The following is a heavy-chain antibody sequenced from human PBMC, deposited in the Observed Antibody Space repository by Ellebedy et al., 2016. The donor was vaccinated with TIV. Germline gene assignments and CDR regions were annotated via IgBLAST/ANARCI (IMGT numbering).Heavy chain of an antibody. J-gene: IGHJ3*02. Sequence: GGSLRLSCAASTFSFRSYWMTWVRQPPGKGLEWVANINQDGSDKYYLDSVRGRFTISRDNAKNSLYLQMNSLRAEDTSVYYCATDGSYGDYRFPAHAFTMWGQGTMVTVSS. D-gene: IGHD4-17*01. V-gene: IGHV3-7*01. CDR2: INQDGSDK. CDR3: ATDGSYGDYRFPAHAFTM. CDR1: TFSFRSYW.